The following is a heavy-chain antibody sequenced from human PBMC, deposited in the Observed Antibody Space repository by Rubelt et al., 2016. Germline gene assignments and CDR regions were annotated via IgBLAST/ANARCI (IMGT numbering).Heavy chain of an antibody. V-gene: IGHV3-21*01. Sequence: AASGFTFSSYSMNWVRQAPGKGLEWVSSISSSSSYIYYADSVKGRFTISRDNAKNSLYLQMNSLRAEDTAVYYCARDHGYCSGGSCSLYYYYGMDVWGQGTTVTVSS. CDR3: ARDHGYCSGGSCSLYYYYGMDV. CDR1: GFTFSSYS. J-gene: IGHJ6*02. CDR2: ISSSSSYI. D-gene: IGHD2-15*01.